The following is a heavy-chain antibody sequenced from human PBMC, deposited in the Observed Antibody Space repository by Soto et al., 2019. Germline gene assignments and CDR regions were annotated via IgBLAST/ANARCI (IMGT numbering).Heavy chain of an antibody. V-gene: IGHV3-23*01. CDR2: ISGSGGST. CDR1: GFTFSTYS. Sequence: PGGSLRLSCAASGFTFSTYSMNWVRQAPGKGLEWVSAISGSGGSTYYADSVKGRFTISRDNFKNTLYLQMNSLRAEDTAVYYCAKDAGSFGVVWYYFDYWGQGTLVTVSS. CDR3: AKDAGSFGVVWYYFDY. D-gene: IGHD3-3*01. J-gene: IGHJ4*02.